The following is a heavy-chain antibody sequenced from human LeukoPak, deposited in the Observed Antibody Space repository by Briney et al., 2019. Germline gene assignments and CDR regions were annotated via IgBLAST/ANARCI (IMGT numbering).Heavy chain of an antibody. J-gene: IGHJ6*03. V-gene: IGHV1-69*13. CDR2: IIPIFGTA. CDR3: ARGRIGPWQLVPDYYYMDV. CDR1: GGTFSSYA. D-gene: IGHD6-13*01. Sequence: ASVKVSCKASGGTFSSYAISWVRQAPGQGLEWMGGIIPIFGTANYAQKFQGRVTITADESTSTAYMELSSLRSEDTAVYYCARGRIGPWQLVPDYYYMDVWGKGTTVTVSS.